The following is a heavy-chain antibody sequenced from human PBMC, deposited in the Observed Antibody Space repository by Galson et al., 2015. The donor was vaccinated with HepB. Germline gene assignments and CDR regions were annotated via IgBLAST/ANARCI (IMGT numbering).Heavy chain of an antibody. Sequence: SVKVSCKASGYTFTSYDINWVRQATGQGLEWMGWMNPNSGNTGYAQKFQGRVTMTRNTSISTAYMELSSLRSEDTAVYYCARGRYNWNGRFDYWGQGTLVTVSS. D-gene: IGHD1-1*01. V-gene: IGHV1-8*01. CDR3: ARGRYNWNGRFDY. CDR1: GYTFTSYD. CDR2: MNPNSGNT. J-gene: IGHJ4*02.